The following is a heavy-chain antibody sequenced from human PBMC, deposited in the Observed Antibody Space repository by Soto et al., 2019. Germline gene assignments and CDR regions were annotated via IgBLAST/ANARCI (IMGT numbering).Heavy chain of an antibody. V-gene: IGHV3-30*18. CDR2: ISYDGSNK. Sequence: PGGSLRLSCAASGFTFISYGMHWVLQAPCKGLEWVAVISYDGSNKYYADSVKGRFTISRDNSKNTLYLQMNSLRAEDTAVYYCANSPTSSSWPLGFYEPPHWGQRTLVTVSS. D-gene: IGHD6-13*01. CDR1: GFTFISYG. J-gene: IGHJ4*02. CDR3: ANSPTSSSWPLGFYEPPH.